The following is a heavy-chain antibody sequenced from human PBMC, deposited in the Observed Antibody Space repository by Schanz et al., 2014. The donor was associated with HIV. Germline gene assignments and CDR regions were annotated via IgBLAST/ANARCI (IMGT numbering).Heavy chain of an antibody. Sequence: QVQLVQSGTEVSKPGTSVKVSCKTSGYAFSDYYLHWVRQAPGQGLEWMGWINPNSGSTNYARKFQGRVTFSRDTATGTAYMEVTKLTYDDTAVYYCARDWENNWRYVGGFDSWCLGTLVIVSS. V-gene: IGHV1-2*02. CDR2: INPNSGST. D-gene: IGHD1-20*01. J-gene: IGHJ4*02. CDR1: GYAFSDYY. CDR3: ARDWENNWRYVGGFDS.